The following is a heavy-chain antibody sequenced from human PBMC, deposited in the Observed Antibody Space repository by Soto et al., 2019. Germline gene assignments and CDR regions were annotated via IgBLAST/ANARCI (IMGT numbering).Heavy chain of an antibody. CDR3: AREKGYISGPKNFDY. CDR2: IYDSGSS. CDR1: GASISSGDYF. V-gene: IGHV4-30-4*01. D-gene: IGHD5-12*01. J-gene: IGHJ4*02. Sequence: SETLSLTCTVSGASISSGDYFWSWIRQSPGKGLQWIGYIYDSGSSYYNPSLKSRVTMSVDTSKNQFSLKLSSVTAADTAVYYCAREKGYISGPKNFDYWGQGTQVTVSS.